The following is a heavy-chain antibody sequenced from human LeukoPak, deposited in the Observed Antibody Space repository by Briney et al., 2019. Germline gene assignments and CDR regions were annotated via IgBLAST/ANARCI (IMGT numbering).Heavy chain of an antibody. CDR1: GYTFTSYY. Sequence: ASVKVSCKASGYTFTSYYMHWVRQAPGQGLEWMGIINPSGGSTSYAQKFQGRVTMTRDMSTSTVYMELSSLRSEDTAVYYCARDSESLVVAYYFDYWGQGTLVTVSS. CDR2: INPSGGST. D-gene: IGHD3-22*01. V-gene: IGHV1-46*01. J-gene: IGHJ4*02. CDR3: ARDSESLVVAYYFDY.